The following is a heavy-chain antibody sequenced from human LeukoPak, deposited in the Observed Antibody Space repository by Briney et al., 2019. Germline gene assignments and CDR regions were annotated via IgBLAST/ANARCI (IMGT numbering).Heavy chain of an antibody. V-gene: IGHV3-11*04. J-gene: IGHJ4*02. CDR2: ISSSGSTI. CDR3: ARDPRGYCSGGSCHKPYYFDY. D-gene: IGHD2-15*01. CDR1: GFTFSDYY. Sequence: GGSLRLSCAASGFTFSDYYMSWIRQAPGKGLEWVSYISSSGSTIYYADSVKVRFTISRDNAKNSLYLQMNSLRAEDTAVYYCARDPRGYCSGGSCHKPYYFDYWGQGTLVTVSS.